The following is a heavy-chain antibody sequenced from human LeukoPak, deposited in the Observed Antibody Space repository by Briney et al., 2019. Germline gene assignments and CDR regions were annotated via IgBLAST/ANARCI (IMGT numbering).Heavy chain of an antibody. CDR2: IYYSGST. Sequence: PSETLSLTCTVSGGSISSYYWSWIRQPPGKGLEWIGYIYYSGSTNYNPSLKSRVTISVDTSKNQFSLKLSSVTAADTAVYYCARAIMITFGGVIDFGYWGQGTLVTVSS. J-gene: IGHJ4*02. D-gene: IGHD3-16*02. V-gene: IGHV4-59*08. CDR1: GGSISSYY. CDR3: ARAIMITFGGVIDFGY.